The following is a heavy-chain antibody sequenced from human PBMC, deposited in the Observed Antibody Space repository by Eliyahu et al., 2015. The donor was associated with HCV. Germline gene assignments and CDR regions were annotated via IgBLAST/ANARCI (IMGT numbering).Heavy chain of an antibody. CDR3: SCGGCLLLGSGDV. D-gene: IGHD3-16*01. Sequence: STKYNPSLKSRVTISVDMSKNQFSLKLSSVTAADPAVYYFSCGGCLLLGSGDVWGQGALVTVSS. V-gene: IGHV4-59*09. J-gene: IGHJ4*02. CDR2: ST.